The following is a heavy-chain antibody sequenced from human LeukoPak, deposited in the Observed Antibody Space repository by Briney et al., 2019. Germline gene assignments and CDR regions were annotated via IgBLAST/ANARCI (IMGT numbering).Heavy chain of an antibody. CDR1: GFTFSTYL. J-gene: IGHJ4*02. CDR2: ISFDGANE. Sequence: GSLRLSCAASGFTFSTYLMHWVRQAPGKGLEWVAMISFDGANEYYADSVKGRFTISRDNSKNTLYLQMNSLRVEDTAVYYCPRESREPNVFDFWGQGTLVTVSS. CDR3: PRESREPNVFDF. V-gene: IGHV3-30*04. D-gene: IGHD1-26*01.